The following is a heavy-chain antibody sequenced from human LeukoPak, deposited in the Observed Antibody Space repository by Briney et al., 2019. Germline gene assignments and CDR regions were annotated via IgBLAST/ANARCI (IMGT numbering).Heavy chain of an antibody. CDR2: ISSNGGST. J-gene: IGHJ4*02. Sequence: PGGSLRLSCAASGFTFSTYAMPWVPQAPGKGLECVSAISSNGGSTYYADSVKGRFTISRDNSKNTLYLQMGSLRAEDMAVYYCAREGTQAAALDYWGQGTLVTVSS. D-gene: IGHD6-13*01. V-gene: IGHV3-64*02. CDR1: GFTFSTYA. CDR3: AREGTQAAALDY.